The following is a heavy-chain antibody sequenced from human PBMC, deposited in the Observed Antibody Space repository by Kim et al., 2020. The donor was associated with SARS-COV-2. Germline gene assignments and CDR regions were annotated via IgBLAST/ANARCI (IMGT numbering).Heavy chain of an antibody. CDR3: AREGLVASFDY. V-gene: IGHV3-48*03. D-gene: IGHD2-2*01. CDR2: I. J-gene: IGHJ4*02. Sequence: IYYVDSVKGRFTISRDNAKNSLYLQMNSLRAEDTAVYYCAREGLVASFDYWGQGTLVTVSS.